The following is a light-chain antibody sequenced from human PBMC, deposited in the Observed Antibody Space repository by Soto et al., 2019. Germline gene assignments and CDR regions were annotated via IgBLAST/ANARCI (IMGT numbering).Light chain of an antibody. CDR2: GAS. V-gene: IGKV3-20*01. Sequence: EIVLTQSPGTLSLSPGERATLSCRASQGISSSYLAWHQQRPGQAPRLLIYGASSRATGIPDRFSGSGSGTDFTLTISRLEPEDFAVYYCQQYDNSPPNTFGQGTKLEIK. CDR1: QGISSSY. J-gene: IGKJ2*01. CDR3: QQYDNSPPNT.